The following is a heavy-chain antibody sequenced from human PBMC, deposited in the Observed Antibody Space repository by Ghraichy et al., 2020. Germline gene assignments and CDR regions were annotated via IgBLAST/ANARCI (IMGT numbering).Heavy chain of an antibody. V-gene: IGHV1-18*01. J-gene: IGHJ6*02. Sequence: VKVSCKASGYTFTSYGISWVRQAPGQGLEWMGWISAYNGNTNYAQKLQGRVTMTTDTSTSTAYMELRSLRSDDTAVYYCARDRGHVVVVAATDYGMDVCGQGTTVTVSS. D-gene: IGHD2-15*01. CDR1: GYTFTSYG. CDR2: ISAYNGNT. CDR3: ARDRGHVVVVAATDYGMDV.